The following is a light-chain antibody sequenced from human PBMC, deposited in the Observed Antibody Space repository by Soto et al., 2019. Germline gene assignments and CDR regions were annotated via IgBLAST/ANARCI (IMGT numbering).Light chain of an antibody. CDR2: GAS. J-gene: IGKJ1*01. Sequence: EIVMTQSPATLSVSPGERAALSCRASQSVSSNLAWYQQKPGQAPRLLIYGASTRATGIPARFSGSGSGTEFTLTISSLQSEDFAVRYCQHYSNWPPWTFGQGTKVEV. CDR3: QHYSNWPPWT. CDR1: QSVSSN. V-gene: IGKV3-15*01.